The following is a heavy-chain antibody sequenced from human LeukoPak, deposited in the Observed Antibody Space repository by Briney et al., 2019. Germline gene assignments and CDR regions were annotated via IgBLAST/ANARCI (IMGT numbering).Heavy chain of an antibody. CDR1: GGSISSSSYY. D-gene: IGHD4-17*01. CDR3: ASRGAHGDYWYFDL. J-gene: IGHJ2*01. CDR2: IYYSGST. V-gene: IGHV4-39*01. Sequence: SETLSLTCTVSGGSISSSSYYWGWIRQPPGKGLEWIGSIYYSGSTYYNPSVKSRVTISVDTSKNQFSLKLSSVTAADTAVYYCASRGAHGDYWYFDLWGRGALVTVSS.